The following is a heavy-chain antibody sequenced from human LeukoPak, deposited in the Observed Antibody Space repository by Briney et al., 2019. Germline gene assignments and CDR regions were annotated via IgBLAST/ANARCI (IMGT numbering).Heavy chain of an antibody. V-gene: IGHV1-8*01. J-gene: IGHJ4*02. CDR1: GYTFTSYD. CDR3: ARGRSDYDFWSGYYTTYYFDY. Sequence: GASVTVSCKASGYTFTSYDINWVRQATGQGLEWMGWMNPNSGNTGYAQKFQGRVTMTRNTSISTAYMELSSLRSEDTAVYYCARGRSDYDFWSGYYTTYYFDYWGQGTLVTVSS. D-gene: IGHD3-3*01. CDR2: MNPNSGNT.